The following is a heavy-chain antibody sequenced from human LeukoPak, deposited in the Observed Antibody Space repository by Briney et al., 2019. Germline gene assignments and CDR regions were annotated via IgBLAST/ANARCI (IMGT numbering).Heavy chain of an antibody. J-gene: IGHJ4*02. V-gene: IGHV3-48*03. CDR1: GFIFNTYE. CDR3: FSADGGLLDH. CDR2: ISGDGTTI. Sequence: PGGSLRLSCAASGFIFNTYEINWVRQAPGKGLEWIAYISGDGTTIYYADSVKGRFTISRDNAKKSMFLQMNSLRAEDPAVYFCFSADGGLLDHWGQGTLGTVSS. D-gene: IGHD2-15*01.